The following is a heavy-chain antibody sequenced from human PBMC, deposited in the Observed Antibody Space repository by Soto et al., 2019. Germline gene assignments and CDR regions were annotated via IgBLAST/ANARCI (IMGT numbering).Heavy chain of an antibody. D-gene: IGHD4-4*01. V-gene: IGHV3-53*01. CDR2: IYSGGST. CDR3: AGNSQGFTNYVLNY. J-gene: IGHJ4*02. Sequence: GSLRLSCAASGFTVTNTYMSWVRQAPGKGLEWVSVIYSGGSTYYTDSVKGRFTISRDNSKNTLYLQMNSLRAEDTAVYYCAGNSQGFTNYVLNYWGRGTLVTVSS. CDR1: GFTVTNTY.